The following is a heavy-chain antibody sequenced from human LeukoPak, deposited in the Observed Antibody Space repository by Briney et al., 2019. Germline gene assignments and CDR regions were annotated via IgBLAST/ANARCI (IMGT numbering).Heavy chain of an antibody. CDR3: ATSDGSGSRVGIFYYYYMDV. D-gene: IGHD3-10*01. V-gene: IGHV4-39*07. CDR1: GGSISSSSYY. Sequence: PSETLSLTCTVSGGSISSSSYYWGWIRRPPGKGLEWIGSIYYSGSTYYNPSLKSRVTISVDTSKNRFSLKLSSVTAADTAVYYCATSDGSGSRVGIFYYYYMDVWGKGTTVTVSS. CDR2: IYYSGST. J-gene: IGHJ6*03.